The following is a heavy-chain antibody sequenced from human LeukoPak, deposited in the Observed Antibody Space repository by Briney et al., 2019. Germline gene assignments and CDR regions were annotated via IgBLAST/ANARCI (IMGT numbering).Heavy chain of an antibody. Sequence: PSQTLSLTCTVSGGSISSGGYYWSWIRQHPGKGLEWIGYIYYSGSTYYNPSLKSRVTISVDTSKNQFSLKLSSVTAADTAVYYCARRPEDSHYYDSSGYYFGWGQGTLVTVSS. V-gene: IGHV4-31*03. D-gene: IGHD3-22*01. CDR3: ARRPEDSHYYDSSGYYFG. J-gene: IGHJ4*02. CDR1: GGSISSGGYY. CDR2: IYYSGST.